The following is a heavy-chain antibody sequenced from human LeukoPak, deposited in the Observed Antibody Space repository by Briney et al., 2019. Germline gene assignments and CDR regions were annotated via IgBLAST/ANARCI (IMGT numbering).Heavy chain of an antibody. Sequence: GGSLRLSCAASGLXVSRNYMSWVRQAPGQGLEWVSIIYSGGSTIYGDSVKGRFTISRDNSKITLFLHMNSLRAEDTAVYYCARNMGDWGRAFDFWGQGTMVTVSS. D-gene: IGHD7-27*01. J-gene: IGHJ3*01. CDR2: IYSGGST. CDR3: ARNMGDWGRAFDF. CDR1: GLXVSRNY. V-gene: IGHV3-53*01.